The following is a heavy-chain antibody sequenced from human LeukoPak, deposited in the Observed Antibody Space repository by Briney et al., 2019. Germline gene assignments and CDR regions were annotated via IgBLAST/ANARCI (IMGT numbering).Heavy chain of an antibody. CDR3: ATEAYYYGSGSYGYNWFDP. D-gene: IGHD3-10*01. CDR2: FDPEDGET. CDR1: GYTLTELS. J-gene: IGHJ5*02. Sequence: ASVKVSCKVSGYTLTELSMHWVRQAPGKGLEWMGGFDPEDGETIYAQKFQGRVTMTEDTSTDTAYMELSSLRSEDTAVYYCATEAYYYGSGSYGYNWFDPWGQGTLVTVSS. V-gene: IGHV1-24*01.